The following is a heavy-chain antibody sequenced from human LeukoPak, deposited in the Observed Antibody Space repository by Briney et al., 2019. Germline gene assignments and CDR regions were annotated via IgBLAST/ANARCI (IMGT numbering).Heavy chain of an antibody. J-gene: IGHJ3*02. CDR3: ARDVRDGYNQVGVEAFDI. CDR2: ISRIGTT. D-gene: IGHD5-24*01. CDR1: GGSFSNGYW. Sequence: PSGTLSLTCAISGGSFSNGYWWSWVRQSPGKGLEFIGQISRIGTTNYNPSLRSRVSISMDKSQNLFSLNLTSVTAADTAVYYCARDVRDGYNQVGVEAFDIWGQGTMVTVSS. V-gene: IGHV4-4*02.